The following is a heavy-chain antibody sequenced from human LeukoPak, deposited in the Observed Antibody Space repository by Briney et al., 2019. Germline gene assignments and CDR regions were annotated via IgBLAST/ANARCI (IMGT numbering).Heavy chain of an antibody. CDR2: IYSGGST. Sequence: PGGSLRLSCAASGFTVSSNYRSWVRQAPGKGLEWVSVIYSGGSTYYADSVKGRFTISRDNSKNTLYLQMNSLRAEDTAVYYCARDIGQDPGDYWGQGSLVTVSS. CDR1: GFTVSSNY. D-gene: IGHD1-26*01. CDR3: ARDIGQDPGDY. V-gene: IGHV3-53*01. J-gene: IGHJ4*02.